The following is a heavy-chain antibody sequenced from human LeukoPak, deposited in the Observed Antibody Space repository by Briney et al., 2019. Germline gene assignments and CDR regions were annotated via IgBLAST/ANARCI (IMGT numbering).Heavy chain of an antibody. V-gene: IGHV3-7*01. D-gene: IGHD1-1*01. Sequence: PGGSLRLSCVASGFTFRSYWMSWVRQAPGKGLEWVANIKQDGSEKYYVDSVKGRFTISRDNAENSVYLEMNSLRAEDTAVCHCARTTGALPFDLWGQGTLVTVSP. J-gene: IGHJ5*02. CDR1: GFTFRSYW. CDR3: ARTTGALPFDL. CDR2: IKQDGSEK.